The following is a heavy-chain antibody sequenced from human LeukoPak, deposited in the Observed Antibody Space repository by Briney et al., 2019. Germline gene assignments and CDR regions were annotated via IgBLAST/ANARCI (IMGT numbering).Heavy chain of an antibody. Sequence: ASLKLSSTTSGYTFTPSYMHWVRQAPGQGLEWMGWMNPNSGGSNYAQRFQGRVTMTRDTSIGTANMELSSLRSDDTAVYYCATRVVAGIPYYFDHWGQGTLVTVSS. CDR1: GYTFTPSY. CDR3: ATRVVAGIPYYFDH. CDR2: MNPNSGGS. D-gene: IGHD6-19*01. V-gene: IGHV1-2*02. J-gene: IGHJ4*02.